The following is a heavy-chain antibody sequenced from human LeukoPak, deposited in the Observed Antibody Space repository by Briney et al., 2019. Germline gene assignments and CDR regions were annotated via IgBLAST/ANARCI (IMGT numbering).Heavy chain of an antibody. J-gene: IGHJ5*02. V-gene: IGHV1-2*02. CDR3: ARVYCGGGSCYDSRGWFDP. CDR1: GYTFTGYY. CDR2: INPNSGGT. Sequence: ASVKVSCKASGYTFTGYYMHWVRQAPGQGLEWMGWINPNSGGTNYAQKFQGRVTMTRDTSISTAYMELSRLRSDDTAVYCARVYCGGGSCYDSRGWFDPWGQGTLVTVSS. D-gene: IGHD2-15*01.